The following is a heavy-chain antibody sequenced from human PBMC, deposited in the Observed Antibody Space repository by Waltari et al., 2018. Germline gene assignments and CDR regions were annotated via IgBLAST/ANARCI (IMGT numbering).Heavy chain of an antibody. V-gene: IGHV4-61*02. CDR2: IYTSGTT. CDR3: AREGLLIRSLDS. Sequence: QVQLQESCPGLVKPSQTLSLTCTVSGGPISRGTNSWSRSRQPAGKGLEWIGRIYTSGTTSYNPSLKSRVTLSVDTSKNQFALKLSSVTAADTAVYYCAREGLLIRSLDSWGQGTLVTVSS. J-gene: IGHJ4*02. CDR1: GGPISRGTNS. D-gene: IGHD3-16*01.